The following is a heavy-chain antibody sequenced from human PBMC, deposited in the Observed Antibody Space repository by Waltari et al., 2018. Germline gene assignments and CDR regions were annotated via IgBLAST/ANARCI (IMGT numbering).Heavy chain of an antibody. Sequence: VESGGGLVKPGGSLRLSCVTSGFTFTSFDMNWVRQAPGKGPEWVAYISDSATRTFYADSVEGRFTISRDNGKSSLFLQMDSLRGDDTAMYYCARGPSGMYDFWGQGTPVTVSS. CDR1: GFTFTSFD. V-gene: IGHV3-48*01. CDR2: ISDSATRT. D-gene: IGHD1-26*01. CDR3: ARGPSGMYDF. J-gene: IGHJ4*02.